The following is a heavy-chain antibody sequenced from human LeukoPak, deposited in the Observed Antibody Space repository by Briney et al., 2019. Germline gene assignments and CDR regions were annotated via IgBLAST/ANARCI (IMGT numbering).Heavy chain of an antibody. V-gene: IGHV1-18*01. CDR1: GYTFTSYG. CDR3: ARVSYDYVWGSYRPDAFDI. D-gene: IGHD3-16*02. Sequence: ASVKVSCKASGYTFTSYGISWVRQAPGQGLEWMGWISAYNGNTNYAQKLQGRVTMTTDTSTSTAYMELRSLRSDDTAVYYCARVSYDYVWGSYRPDAFDIWGQGTMVTVSS. J-gene: IGHJ3*02. CDR2: ISAYNGNT.